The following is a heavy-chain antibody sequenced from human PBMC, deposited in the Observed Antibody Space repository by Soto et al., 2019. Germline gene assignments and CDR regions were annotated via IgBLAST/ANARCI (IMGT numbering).Heavy chain of an antibody. Sequence: VASVKVSCKASGYTFTSYDINWVRQATGQGLEWMGWMNPNSGNTGYAQKFQGRVTMTRNTSISTAYMELSSLRSEDTAVYYCARGEVEYGDYDPYYYYGMDVWGQGTTVTVSS. V-gene: IGHV1-8*01. CDR1: GYTFTSYD. D-gene: IGHD4-17*01. CDR2: MNPNSGNT. J-gene: IGHJ6*02. CDR3: ARGEVEYGDYDPYYYYGMDV.